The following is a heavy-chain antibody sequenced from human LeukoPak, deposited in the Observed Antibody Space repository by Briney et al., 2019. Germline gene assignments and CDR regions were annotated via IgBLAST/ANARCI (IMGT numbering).Heavy chain of an antibody. CDR2: ISGYDGHT. V-gene: IGHV1-18*01. Sequence: ASVRVSCKASGYTFPDYGISWVRQAPGQGLEWVGWISGYDGHTNYAQKFQGRVTMTTDTSTSTVYMELRTLRSDDTAEYYCARDQNIAGRPDYWGQGTLVTVSS. J-gene: IGHJ4*02. CDR3: ARDQNIAGRPDY. CDR1: GYTFPDYG. D-gene: IGHD6-6*01.